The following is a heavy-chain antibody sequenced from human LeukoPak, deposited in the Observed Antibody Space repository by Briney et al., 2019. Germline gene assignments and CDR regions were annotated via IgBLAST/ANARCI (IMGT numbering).Heavy chain of an antibody. J-gene: IGHJ3*02. CDR3: ARGTLRTGAFDI. V-gene: IGHV1-69*05. CDR2: IIPIFGTA. D-gene: IGHD1-14*01. Sequence: SVKVSCKASGYTFTSYGISWVRQAPGQGLEWMGGIIPIFGTANYAQKFQGRVTITTDESTGTAYMELSSLRSEDTAVYYCARGTLRTGAFDIWGQGTMVTVSS. CDR1: GYTFTSYG.